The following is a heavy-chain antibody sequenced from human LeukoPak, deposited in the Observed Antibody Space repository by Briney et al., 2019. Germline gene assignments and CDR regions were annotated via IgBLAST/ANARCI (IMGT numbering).Heavy chain of an antibody. CDR3: ARGAAEGLDR. V-gene: IGHV1-3*04. D-gene: IGHD6-13*01. CDR2: INTGNGNT. J-gene: IGHJ5*02. Sequence: ASVKVSCKASGGTFSSYAISWVRQAPGRRPEWMGWINTGNGNTKYSQKFQGRVTISRDTSANTAYMEVSSLRSEDTAVYYCARGAAEGLDRWGQGTLVTVSS. CDR1: GGTFSSYA.